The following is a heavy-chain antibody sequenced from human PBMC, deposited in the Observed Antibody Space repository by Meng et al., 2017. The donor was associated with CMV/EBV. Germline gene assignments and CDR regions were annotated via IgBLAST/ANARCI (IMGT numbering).Heavy chain of an antibody. Sequence: LSCAASGFTFSSYWMHWVRQAPGKGLVWVSRINSDGSSTSYADSMKGQFTISRDNAKNTLYLQMNSLRAEDTAVYYCASGTLRLGFDPWGQGTLVTVSS. CDR3: ASGTLRLGFDP. V-gene: IGHV3/OR16-13*01. CDR2: INSDGSST. D-gene: IGHD1-26*01. CDR1: GFTFSSYW. J-gene: IGHJ5*02.